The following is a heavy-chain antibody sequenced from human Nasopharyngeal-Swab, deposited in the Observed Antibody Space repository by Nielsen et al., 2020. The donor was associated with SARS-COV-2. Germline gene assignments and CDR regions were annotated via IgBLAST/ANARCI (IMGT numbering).Heavy chain of an antibody. CDR1: GFTFSDYW. V-gene: IGHV3-7*03. J-gene: IGHJ3*02. CDR3: AKSDDAVDI. CDR2: IKQDGTLK. Sequence: GESLKISCGGSGFTFSDYWRSWVRQSPEKGLEGVGNIKQDGTLKSYVDSVKGRFIISRDNAKNSLDLQMNSLRVEDTAVYYCAKSDDAVDIWGQGTMVTVSS.